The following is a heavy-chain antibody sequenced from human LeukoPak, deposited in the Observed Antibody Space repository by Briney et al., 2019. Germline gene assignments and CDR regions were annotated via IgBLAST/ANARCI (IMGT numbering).Heavy chain of an antibody. CDR1: GGSISNNY. CDR3: AAERSGELMAY. D-gene: IGHD3-3*01. Sequence: SETLSLTCSVSGGSISNNYWSWIRQSPEKGLEWIGYIHSSGSTDYNPSFKSRVVVSVDTSKNQFSLKLYSVTAADTAVYFCAAERSGELMAYWGQGTLVTVSS. CDR2: IHSSGST. J-gene: IGHJ4*02. V-gene: IGHV4-4*09.